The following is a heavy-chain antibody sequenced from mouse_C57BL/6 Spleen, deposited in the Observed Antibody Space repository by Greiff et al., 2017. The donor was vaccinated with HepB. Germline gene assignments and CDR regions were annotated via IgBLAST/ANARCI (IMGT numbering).Heavy chain of an antibody. J-gene: IGHJ1*03. CDR2: IYPGSGNT. CDR1: GYSFTSYY. Sequence: QVQLQQSGPELVKPGASVKISCKASGYSFTSYYIHWVKQRPGQGLEWIGWIYPGSGNTKYNEKFKGKATLTADTSSSTAYMQLSSLTSEDSAVYYCARGRGDGYYGYFDVWGTGTTVTVSS. CDR3: ARGRGDGYYGYFDV. V-gene: IGHV1-66*01. D-gene: IGHD2-3*01.